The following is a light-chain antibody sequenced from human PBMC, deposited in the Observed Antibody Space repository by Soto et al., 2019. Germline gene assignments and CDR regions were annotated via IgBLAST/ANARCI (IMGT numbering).Light chain of an antibody. V-gene: IGKV2D-29*01. Sequence: DIVMTQTPISLSVTPGQPTSISCRSSQSLLHSDVKTYLSWYLQKPGQPPQLLISEVSNRFSGVPDRFSGRGSWTDFPLKISRVEADYVGVYYCMQSLELPRTFGQGTKVEIK. CDR1: QSLLHSDVKTY. CDR2: EVS. CDR3: MQSLELPRT. J-gene: IGKJ1*01.